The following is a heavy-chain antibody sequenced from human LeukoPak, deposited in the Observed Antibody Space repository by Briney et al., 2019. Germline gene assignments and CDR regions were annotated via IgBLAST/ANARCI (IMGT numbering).Heavy chain of an antibody. D-gene: IGHD2-15*01. CDR1: GGSISSYY. Sequence: SETLSLTCTVSGGSISSYYWSWIRQPPGKGLEWIGYIYYSGSTNYNPSLKSRVTISVDTSKNQFSLKLSSVTAADTAVYYCARDRDLGRNGMVGDWGQGTLVTVSS. CDR3: ARDRDLGRNGMVGD. J-gene: IGHJ4*02. CDR2: IYYSGST. V-gene: IGHV4-59*01.